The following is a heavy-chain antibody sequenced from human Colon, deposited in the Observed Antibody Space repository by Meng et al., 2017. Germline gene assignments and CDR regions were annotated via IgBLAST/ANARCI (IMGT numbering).Heavy chain of an antibody. V-gene: IGHV4-4*02. J-gene: IGHJ4*02. CDR3: ASGRKYCSSTSCYGQFDY. CDR2: IYHSGST. D-gene: IGHD2-2*01. Sequence: AQVHVWGQALFKRSGTLSLSFSVSGGSMSSSNWWSWVRQPPGKGLDWIVEIYHSGSTNYNPSLKSRVTISVDKSKNQFSLKLSSVTAADTAVYYCASGRKYCSSTSCYGQFDYWGQGTLVTVSS. CDR1: GGSMSSSNW.